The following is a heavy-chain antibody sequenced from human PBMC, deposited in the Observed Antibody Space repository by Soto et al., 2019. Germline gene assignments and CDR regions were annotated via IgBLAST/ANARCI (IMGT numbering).Heavy chain of an antibody. CDR1: GFTFSSYA. V-gene: IGHV3-23*01. J-gene: IGHJ5*02. CDR2: ISGSGGST. Sequence: EVQLLESGGGLVQPGGSLRLSCAASGFTFSSYAMSWVRQAPGKGLEWVSAISGSGGSTYYADSVKGRFTISRDNSKNTLYLQMDGLRAEDTAVYYCAKDPRGLVRGWFDPWGQGTLVTVSS. D-gene: IGHD3-9*01. CDR3: AKDPRGLVRGWFDP.